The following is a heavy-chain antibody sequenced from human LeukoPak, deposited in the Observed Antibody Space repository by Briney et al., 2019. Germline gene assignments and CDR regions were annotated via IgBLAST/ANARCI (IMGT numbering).Heavy chain of an antibody. CDR2: ISAYNGNT. V-gene: IGHV1-18*01. CDR3: ARDERIAAAGTPFDY. D-gene: IGHD6-13*01. CDR1: GYTFTSYG. J-gene: IGHJ4*02. Sequence: ASVKVSCKASGYTFTSYGISWVRQAPGQGLEWMGWISAYNGNTNYAQKLQGRVTMTTDTSTSTAYMEPRSLRSDDTAVYYCARDERIAAAGTPFDYWGQGTLVTVSS.